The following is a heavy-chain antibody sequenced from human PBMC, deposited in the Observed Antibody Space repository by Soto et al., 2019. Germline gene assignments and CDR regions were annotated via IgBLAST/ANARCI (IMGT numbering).Heavy chain of an antibody. Sequence: VLLEQSGPEVKKPGASVNVSCKASGYSFNNYGLAWVRQAPGQGLEWLGWIGPYNLNANYAQKFQGRVTVTTDSSTRTAYMELRSLRSDDTAVYYCARDLYERPEGAGIRHWFDPWGQGTLVTVSS. V-gene: IGHV1-18*04. CDR2: IGPYNLNA. D-gene: IGHD6-13*01. CDR1: GYSFNNYG. CDR3: ARDLYERPEGAGIRHWFDP. J-gene: IGHJ5*02.